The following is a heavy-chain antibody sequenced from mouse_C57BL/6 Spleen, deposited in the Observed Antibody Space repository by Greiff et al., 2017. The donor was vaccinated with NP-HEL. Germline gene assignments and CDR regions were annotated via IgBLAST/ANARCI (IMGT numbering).Heavy chain of an antibody. J-gene: IGHJ4*01. CDR3: ARGDGSSWMDY. CDR2: IYPGSGST. CDR1: GYTFTSYW. D-gene: IGHD1-1*01. V-gene: IGHV1-55*01. Sequence: QVQLQQPGAELVKPGASVKMSCKASGYTFTSYWITWVKQRPGQGLEWIGDIYPGSGSTNYNEKFKSKATLTVDTSSSTAYMQLSSLTSGDSAVYYCARGDGSSWMDYWGQGTSVTVSS.